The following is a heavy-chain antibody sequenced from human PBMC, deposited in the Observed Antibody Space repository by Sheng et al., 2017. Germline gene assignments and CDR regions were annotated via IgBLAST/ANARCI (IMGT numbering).Heavy chain of an antibody. CDR3: ARFGSSGWYYYYGMDV. CDR1: GGSFSGYY. V-gene: IGHV4-34*01. J-gene: IGHJ6*02. D-gene: IGHD6-19*01. Sequence: QVQLQQWGAGLLKPSETLSLTCAVYGGSFSGYYWSWIRQPPREGAWSGLGKVNHSGSTNYNPSLKSRVTISVDTSKNQFSLKLSSVTAADTAVYYCARFGSSGWYYYYGMDVWGQGTTVTVSS. CDR2: VNHSGST.